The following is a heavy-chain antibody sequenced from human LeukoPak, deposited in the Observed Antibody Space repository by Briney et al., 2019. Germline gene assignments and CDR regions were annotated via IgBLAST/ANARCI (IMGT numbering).Heavy chain of an antibody. V-gene: IGHV4-30-2*01. Sequence: SETLSLTCAVSGGSISSGGYSWSWIRQPPGKGLEWIGYIYHSGSTYYHPSLKSRVTISVDRSKNQFSLKLSSVTAADTAVYYCAGIPMAARSSFDYWGQGTLVTVSS. CDR1: GGSISSGGYS. J-gene: IGHJ4*02. CDR2: IYHSGST. CDR3: AGIPMAARSSFDY. D-gene: IGHD6-6*01.